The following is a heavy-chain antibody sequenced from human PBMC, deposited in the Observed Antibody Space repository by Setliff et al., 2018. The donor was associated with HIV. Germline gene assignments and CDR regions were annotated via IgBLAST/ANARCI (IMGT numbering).Heavy chain of an antibody. CDR3: ARYSPRGYTLTGPY. J-gene: IGHJ4*02. Sequence: SETLSLTCSVSGDSVSSVNYYWSWIRQPPGKGLEWIGYIYYSGSTKHNPSLKSRVTISLDTSKNQFSPKLTSVTAADTAVYYCARYSPRGYTLTGPYWGQGTLVTVSS. CDR2: IYYSGST. V-gene: IGHV4-61*01. D-gene: IGHD6-25*01. CDR1: GDSVSSVNYY.